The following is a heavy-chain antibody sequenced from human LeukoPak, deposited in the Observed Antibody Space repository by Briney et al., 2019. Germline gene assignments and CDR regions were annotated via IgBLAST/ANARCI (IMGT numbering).Heavy chain of an antibody. V-gene: IGHV4-38-2*02. J-gene: IGHJ5*02. CDR3: ARGMTDWFDP. CDR2: IYHSGSN. CDR1: GYSISSGYY. Sequence: PSETLSLICTVSGYSISSGYYWGWIRQPPGKGLEWIGSIYHSGSNYYNPSLKSRVTISVDTSKNQFSLKLSSVTAADTAVYYCARGMTDWFDPWGQGTLVTVSS.